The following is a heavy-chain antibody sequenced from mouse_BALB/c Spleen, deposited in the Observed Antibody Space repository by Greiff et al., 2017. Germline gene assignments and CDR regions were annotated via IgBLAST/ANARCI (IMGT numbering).Heavy chain of an antibody. D-gene: IGHD2-4*01. Sequence: DVKLVESGGGLVQPGGSLKLSCAASGFTFSSYGMSWVRQTPDKRLELVATINSNGGSTYYPDSVKGRFTISRDNAKNTLYLQMSSLKSEDTAMYYCARSEQITFDYWGQGTTLTVSS. J-gene: IGHJ2*01. CDR1: GFTFSSYG. CDR3: ARSEQITFDY. CDR2: INSNGGST. V-gene: IGHV5-6-3*01.